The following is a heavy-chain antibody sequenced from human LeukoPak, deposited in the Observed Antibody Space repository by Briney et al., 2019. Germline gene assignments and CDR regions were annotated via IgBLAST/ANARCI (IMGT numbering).Heavy chain of an antibody. V-gene: IGHV3-9*01. J-gene: IGHJ4*02. D-gene: IGHD4-17*01. CDR2: ISWNSGSI. CDR3: AKDGGLYGDYVDS. Sequence: GRSLRLSCAASGFTFDDYAMHWVRQAPGKGLEWVSGISWNSGSIGYADSVKGRFTISRDNSKNSLYLQMNSLRTEDTALYYCAKDGGLYGDYVDSWGQGTLVTVSS. CDR1: GFTFDDYA.